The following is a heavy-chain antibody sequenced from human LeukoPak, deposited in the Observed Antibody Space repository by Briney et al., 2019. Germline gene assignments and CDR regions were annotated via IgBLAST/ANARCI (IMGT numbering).Heavy chain of an antibody. CDR2: IHSGGST. Sequence: PGGSLRLSCAASGFTVSSNYMSWVRQAPGKGLEWVSVIHSGGSTYYADSAKGRFTISRDNSKNTLYPQMNSLRAEDTAVYYCARHRGYCSSTSCYPYYFDYWGQGTLVTVSS. CDR1: GFTVSSNY. J-gene: IGHJ4*02. CDR3: ARHRGYCSSTSCYPYYFDY. D-gene: IGHD2-2*01. V-gene: IGHV3-66*04.